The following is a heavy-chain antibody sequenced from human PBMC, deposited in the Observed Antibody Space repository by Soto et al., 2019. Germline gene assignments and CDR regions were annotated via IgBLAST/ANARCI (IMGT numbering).Heavy chain of an antibody. Sequence: ASVKVSCNASRYTFTSCAMHWVRQAPGQTLEWMGWINAANGNTKYSQKFQGRVTITRDTSASTAYMELSSLRSEDTAVYYCARVTNNYYGSGSYYRNETYYYYYYGMDVWGQGTTVTVSS. CDR1: RYTFTSCA. V-gene: IGHV1-3*01. J-gene: IGHJ6*02. CDR3: ARVTNNYYGSGSYYRNETYYYYYYGMDV. CDR2: INAANGNT. D-gene: IGHD3-10*01.